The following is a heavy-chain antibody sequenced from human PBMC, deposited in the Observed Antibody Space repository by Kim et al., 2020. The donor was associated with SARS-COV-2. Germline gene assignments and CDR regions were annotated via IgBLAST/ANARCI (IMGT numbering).Heavy chain of an antibody. D-gene: IGHD6-19*01. J-gene: IGHJ4*02. Sequence: YYVDSVKGRFTISRDNAKNSQYLQMNGLRAEDTAVYYCAREGLEGPYFDYWGQGTLVTVSS. V-gene: IGHV3-7*01. CDR3: AREGLEGPYFDY.